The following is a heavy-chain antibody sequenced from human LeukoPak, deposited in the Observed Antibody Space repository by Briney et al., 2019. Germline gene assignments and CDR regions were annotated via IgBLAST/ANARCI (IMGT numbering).Heavy chain of an antibody. CDR2: INWNGGST. CDR3: AGYEDVGVYAMGY. Sequence: PGGSLRLSXAASGFTFDDYGMSWVRQAPGKGLEWLSGINWNGGSTGYADSVKGRFTISRDNAKNSLYLQMNSLRAEDTALYYCAGYEDVGVYAMGYWGQGTLVTVSS. D-gene: IGHD2-8*02. V-gene: IGHV3-20*04. J-gene: IGHJ4*02. CDR1: GFTFDDYG.